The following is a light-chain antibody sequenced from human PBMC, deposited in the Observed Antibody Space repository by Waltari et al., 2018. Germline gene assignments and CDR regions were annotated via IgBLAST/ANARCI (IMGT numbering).Light chain of an antibody. J-gene: IGLJ2*01. CDR3: NSKSTSSTLVV. Sequence: QSALTQPASVSGSPGQSITISCTGTSSDVGAYNYVSWYQQHPGKAPKIMIYEVSNRYPGVSNRFSGSKAGNTASLTISGLQAEDEADYYCNSKSTSSTLVVFGGGTKLTVL. CDR1: SSDVGAYNY. V-gene: IGLV2-14*01. CDR2: EVS.